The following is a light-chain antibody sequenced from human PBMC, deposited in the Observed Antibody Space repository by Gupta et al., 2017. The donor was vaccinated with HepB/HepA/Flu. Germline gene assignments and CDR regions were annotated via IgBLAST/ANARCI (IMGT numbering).Light chain of an antibody. J-gene: IGKJ2*01. V-gene: IGKV1-39*01. CDR2: EAS. CDR1: QSISVY. CDR3: QKDYHPRS. Sequence: DNQMPQSPSSLSASVGNRVTITCRASQSISVYLNWYQQQPGKAHKLLIYEASTLQSVVPSMFSSSGSGTYSLLTISRLQPEYVASYYCQKDYHPRSFGQGTKVEIK.